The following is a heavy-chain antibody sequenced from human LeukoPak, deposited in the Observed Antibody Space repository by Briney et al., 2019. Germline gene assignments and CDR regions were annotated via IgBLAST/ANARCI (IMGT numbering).Heavy chain of an antibody. J-gene: IGHJ5*02. D-gene: IGHD3-10*01. CDR2: INHSGST. CDR1: GGSFSGYY. Sequence: SETLSLTCAVYGGSFSGYYWSWIRQPPGKGLEWIGEINHSGSTNYNPSLKSRVTISVDTSKNQFSLKLSSVTAADTAVYYCARQHGSGSYYPNWFDPWGQGTLVTVSS. V-gene: IGHV4-34*01. CDR3: ARQHGSGSYYPNWFDP.